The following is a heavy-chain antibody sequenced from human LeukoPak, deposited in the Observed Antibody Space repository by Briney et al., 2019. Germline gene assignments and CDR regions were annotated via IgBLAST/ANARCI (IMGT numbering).Heavy chain of an antibody. Sequence: ASVKVSCKAPGYTFTGYYIFWVRQAPGQGLEWMGWINPNSGGTNYAQEFQGRVTMTRDTSITTAYMELSTLRSDDTAVYYCALIGDHAWFDPWGQGTLVTVSS. J-gene: IGHJ5*02. V-gene: IGHV1-2*02. CDR3: ALIGDHAWFDP. CDR2: INPNSGGT. D-gene: IGHD3-10*01. CDR1: GYTFTGYY.